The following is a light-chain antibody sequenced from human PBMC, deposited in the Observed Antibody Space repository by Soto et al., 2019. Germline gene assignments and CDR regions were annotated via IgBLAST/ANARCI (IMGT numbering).Light chain of an antibody. V-gene: IGLV2-14*01. CDR3: SSYTTSTTYV. J-gene: IGLJ3*02. Sequence: QSALTQPASVSGSPGQSITISCTGISSDVGGYNYVSWYQQHPGKAPKLMIYEVTNRPSGVSNRFSGSKSGNTASLTISGLQAEDEADYYCSSYTTSTTYVFGGGTKVTVL. CDR1: SSDVGGYNY. CDR2: EVT.